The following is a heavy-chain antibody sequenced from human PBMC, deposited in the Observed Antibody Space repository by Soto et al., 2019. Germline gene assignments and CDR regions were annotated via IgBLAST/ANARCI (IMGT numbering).Heavy chain of an antibody. CDR2: VNPNNGDT. V-gene: IGHV1-8*01. CDR1: GYTFSNYD. CDR3: AKVSRKGSAIDFDY. D-gene: IGHD3-10*01. Sequence: QVQLVQSGAELKKPGASVKVSCKASGYTFSNYDMNWVRQATGQGPEWIGWVNPNNGDTGYAQKFQGRFTLTTDISTTTAYMELTSLRSEDTAIYYCAKVSRKGSAIDFDYWGQGTLITGSS. J-gene: IGHJ4*02.